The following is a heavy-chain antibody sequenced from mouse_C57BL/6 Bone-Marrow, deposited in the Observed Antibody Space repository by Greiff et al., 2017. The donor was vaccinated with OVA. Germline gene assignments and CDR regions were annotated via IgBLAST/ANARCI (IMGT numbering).Heavy chain of an antibody. CDR3: TNLITTVVALDFDV. CDR1: GYTFTSYW. V-gene: IGHV1-5*01. Sequence: VQLKQSGTVLARPGASVKMSCKTSGYTFTSYWMHWVKQRPGQGLEWIGAIYPGNSDTSYNQKFKGKAKLTAVTSASTAYMALSRLTNEDSAVYCCTNLITTVVALDFDVWGTGTTVTVSS. CDR2: IYPGNSDT. J-gene: IGHJ1*03. D-gene: IGHD1-1*01.